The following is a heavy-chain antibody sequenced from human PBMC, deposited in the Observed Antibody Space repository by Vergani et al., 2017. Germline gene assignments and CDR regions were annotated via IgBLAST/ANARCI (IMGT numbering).Heavy chain of an antibody. Sequence: QVQLVESGGGVVQPGRSLRLSCVMSGFTVTNYAIFWVCQAPGKGLEWVSVIWHDGGNKHFADSVAGRFAISRDDSKKTVYLEMTNLRAEDTALYSCVRDRYEGTSPYNGRLLGHWGQGTRVTVSS. J-gene: IGHJ4*02. D-gene: IGHD1-1*01. V-gene: IGHV3-33*01. CDR2: IWHDGGNK. CDR1: GFTVTNYA. CDR3: VRDRYEGTSPYNGRLLGH.